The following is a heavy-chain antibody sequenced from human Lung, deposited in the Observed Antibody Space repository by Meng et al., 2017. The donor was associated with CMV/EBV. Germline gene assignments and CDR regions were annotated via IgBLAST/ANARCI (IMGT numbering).Heavy chain of an antibody. CDR1: VGAISGSNW. CDR3: ASFPPPGKQWLVTDY. J-gene: IGHJ4*02. V-gene: IGHV4-4*02. Sequence: QGQLKASGPGLVKPSGTLSLTSACAVGAISGSNWWSWVRQPPGKGLEWIGEIYHSGSTNYNPSLKSRVTISVDKSKNQFSLKLSSVTAADTAVYYCASFPPPGKQWLVTDYWGQGTLVTVSS. D-gene: IGHD6-19*01. CDR2: IYHSGST.